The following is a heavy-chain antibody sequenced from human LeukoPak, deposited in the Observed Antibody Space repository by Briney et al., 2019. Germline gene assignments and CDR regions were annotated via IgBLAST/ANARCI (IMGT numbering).Heavy chain of an antibody. D-gene: IGHD3-10*01. CDR3: ARFRNSNYYGSGSTNYGMDV. CDR1: GGTFSSYA. Sequence: SVKVSCKASGGTFSSYAISWVRQAPGQGPEWMGGIIPIFGTANYAQKFQGRVTITADESTSTAYMELSSLRSEDTAVYYCARFRNSNYYGSGSTNYGMDVWGQGTTVTVSS. V-gene: IGHV1-69*01. CDR2: IIPIFGTA. J-gene: IGHJ6*02.